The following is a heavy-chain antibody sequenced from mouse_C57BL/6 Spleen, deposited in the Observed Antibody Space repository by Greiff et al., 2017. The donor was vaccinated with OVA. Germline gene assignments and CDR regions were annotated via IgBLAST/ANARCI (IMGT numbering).Heavy chain of an antibody. Sequence: EVQLVESGGDLVKPGGSLKLSCAASGFTFSSYGMSWVRQTPDKRLEWVATISSGGSYTYYPDSVKGRFTISRDNAKNTLYLQRSSLTSEDTAMYYSARQGYSNYLYYFDYWGQGTTLTVSS. CDR1: GFTFSSYG. CDR2: ISSGGSYT. CDR3: ARQGYSNYLYYFDY. J-gene: IGHJ2*01. D-gene: IGHD2-5*01. V-gene: IGHV5-6*01.